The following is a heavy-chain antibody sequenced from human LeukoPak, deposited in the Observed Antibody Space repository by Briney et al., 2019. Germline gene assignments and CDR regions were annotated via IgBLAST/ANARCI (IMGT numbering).Heavy chain of an antibody. J-gene: IGHJ4*02. CDR1: GFTFSSYW. V-gene: IGHV3-7*03. D-gene: IGHD6-13*01. CDR2: INEDGSEK. Sequence: GGSLRLSCAASGFTFSSYWMGWVRQAPGKGLEWVGYINEDGSEKYYVDSAKGRFTISRDNAKNSLYLQMNSLRAEDTAVYYCARHLPYSSSWYSSLDYWGQGTLVTVSS. CDR3: ARHLPYSSSWYSSLDY.